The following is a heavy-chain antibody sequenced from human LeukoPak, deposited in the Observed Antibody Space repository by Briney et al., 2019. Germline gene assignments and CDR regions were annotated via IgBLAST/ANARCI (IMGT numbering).Heavy chain of an antibody. CDR3: AKVVQYTASTGTGLDY. Sequence: PGGSLRLSCAASGFTFINYGMHWVRQAPGKGLDWVAVIWYDGSYKYYADSVKGRFTTSRDNSKNTLYLQMNSLRAEDTAIYYCAKVVQYTASTGTGLDYWGQGTLVTVSS. J-gene: IGHJ4*02. CDR2: IWYDGSYK. CDR1: GFTFINYG. D-gene: IGHD6-13*01. V-gene: IGHV3-33*06.